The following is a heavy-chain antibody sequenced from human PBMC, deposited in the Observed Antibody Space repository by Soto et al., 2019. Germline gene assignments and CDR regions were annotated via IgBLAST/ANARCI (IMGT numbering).Heavy chain of an antibody. J-gene: IGHJ5*02. D-gene: IGHD1-7*01. CDR2: IIPIFGTA. CDR1: GGTFSSYA. Sequence: SVKVSCKASGGTFSSYAISWVRQAPGQGLEWMGGIIPIFGTANYAQKFQGRVTITADKSTSTAYMELSSLRSEDTAVYYCARDRIGITGTTESWFDPWGQGTLVTVSS. CDR3: ARDRIGITGTTESWFDP. V-gene: IGHV1-69*06.